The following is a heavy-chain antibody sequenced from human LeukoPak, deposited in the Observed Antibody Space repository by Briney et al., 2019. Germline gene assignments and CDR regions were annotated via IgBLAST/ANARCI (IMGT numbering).Heavy chain of an antibody. Sequence: GESLRISCQGSGYSFTSYWISWVRQMPGKGLEWMGRIDPSDSYTNYSPSFQGHVTISADKSISTAYLQWSSLKASDTAMYYCARAPIPAAPFDYWGQGTLVTVSS. D-gene: IGHD2-2*01. CDR2: IDPSDSYT. V-gene: IGHV5-10-1*01. CDR3: ARAPIPAAPFDY. CDR1: GYSFTSYW. J-gene: IGHJ4*02.